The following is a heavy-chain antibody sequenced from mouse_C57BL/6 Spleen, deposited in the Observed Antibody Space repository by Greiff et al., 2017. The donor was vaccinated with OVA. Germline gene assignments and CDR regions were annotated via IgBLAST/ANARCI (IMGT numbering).Heavy chain of an antibody. D-gene: IGHD1-1*01. CDR3: ARGDGSSYDYAMDY. J-gene: IGHJ4*01. V-gene: IGHV3-1*01. CDR2: ISYSGST. Sequence: EVQLQQSGPGMVKPSQSLSLTCTVTGYSITSGYDWHWIRHFPGNKLEWMGYISYSGSTNYNPSLKSRISITHDTSKNHFFLKLNSVTTEDTATYYCARGDGSSYDYAMDYWGQGTSVTVSS. CDR1: GYSITSGYD.